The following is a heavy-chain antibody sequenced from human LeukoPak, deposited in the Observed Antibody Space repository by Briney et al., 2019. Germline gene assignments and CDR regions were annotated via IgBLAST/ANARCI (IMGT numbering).Heavy chain of an antibody. Sequence: YSVKVSCKASVGTFSDYVISWVRQAPGQGLNWMGGISPLLGASKHTQNFHDRVTITADESTTTAYMELSDLRSADTAVYYCATYDVLTGFEYWGQGTLVTVSS. CDR3: ATYDVLTGFEY. J-gene: IGHJ4*02. CDR1: VGTFSDYV. V-gene: IGHV1-69*01. D-gene: IGHD3-9*01. CDR2: ISPLLGAS.